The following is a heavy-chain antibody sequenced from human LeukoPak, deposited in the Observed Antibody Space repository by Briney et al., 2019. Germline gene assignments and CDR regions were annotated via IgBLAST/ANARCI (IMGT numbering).Heavy chain of an antibody. Sequence: ASVKVSCKASGYTFTSYYMHWVRQAPGQGLEWMGIINPSGGSTSYAQKFQGRVTMTRDTSTSTVYMEVSSLRSEDTAVYYCAREESTAMVQLQHWGQGTLVTVSS. V-gene: IGHV1-46*01. CDR3: AREESTAMVQLQH. CDR1: GYTFTSYY. CDR2: INPSGGST. D-gene: IGHD5-18*01. J-gene: IGHJ1*01.